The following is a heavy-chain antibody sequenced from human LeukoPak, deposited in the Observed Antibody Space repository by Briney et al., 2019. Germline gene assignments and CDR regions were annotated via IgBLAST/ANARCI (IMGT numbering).Heavy chain of an antibody. D-gene: IGHD3-10*01. Sequence: SETLSLTCTVSGGSISSYYWSWIRQPPGKGLEWIGEINHSRSTNYNPSLKSRVTISVDTSKNQFSLKLSSVTAADTAVYYCAREPYYYGSGSYYNYFDYWGQGTLVTVSS. J-gene: IGHJ4*02. V-gene: IGHV4-34*01. CDR3: AREPYYYGSGSYYNYFDY. CDR2: INHSRST. CDR1: GGSISSYY.